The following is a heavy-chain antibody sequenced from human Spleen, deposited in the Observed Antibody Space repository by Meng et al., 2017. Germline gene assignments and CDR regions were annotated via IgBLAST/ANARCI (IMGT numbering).Heavy chain of an antibody. CDR2: NNTYNGKI. V-gene: IGHV1-18*01. Sequence: PHRPVMKKPAAPVKVTRTATVYSPFTDVFRSVSEVRGRGLGWPGGNNTYNGKIDYSQKYQGNITMTADKPTSTAYMELSSLVSKDTAVYYCVRSFYGSGSYYNVFRWFDPWGQGTLVTVSS. J-gene: IGHJ5*02. CDR3: VRSFYGSGSYYNVFRWFDP. CDR1: VYSPFTDV. D-gene: IGHD3-10*01.